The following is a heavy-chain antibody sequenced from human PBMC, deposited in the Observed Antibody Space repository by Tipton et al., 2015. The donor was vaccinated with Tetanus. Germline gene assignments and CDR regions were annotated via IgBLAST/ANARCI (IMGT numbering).Heavy chain of an antibody. CDR1: GYNFNLYW. CDR3: ARHRRGSYHAPFDY. V-gene: IGHV5-51*01. Sequence: QLVQSGTEVKKPGESLKISCQGYGYNFNLYWIAWVRQMPGKDLEWMGILHPGDSDTRYSPSFQGQVTISADKSISTAYLQWSSLKAADSAMYYCARHRRGSYHAPFDYWGQGTLVSVSS. CDR2: LHPGDSDT. J-gene: IGHJ4*02. D-gene: IGHD1-26*01.